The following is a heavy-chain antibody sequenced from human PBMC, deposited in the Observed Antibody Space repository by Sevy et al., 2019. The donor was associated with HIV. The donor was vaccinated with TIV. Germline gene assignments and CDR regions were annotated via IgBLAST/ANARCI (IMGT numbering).Heavy chain of an antibody. J-gene: IGHJ4*02. V-gene: IGHV3-53*01. D-gene: IGHD6-13*01. CDR2: IYSGGST. CDR1: GFTVSSNY. Sequence: GGSLRLSCAASGFTVSSNYMSWVRQAPGKGLEWVSVIYSGGSTYYADSVKGRFTISRDNSRNTLYLQMNSLRAEDTAVYYGAALSTPGIAAAGRDLDYWGQGTLVTVSS. CDR3: AALSTPGIAAAGRDLDY.